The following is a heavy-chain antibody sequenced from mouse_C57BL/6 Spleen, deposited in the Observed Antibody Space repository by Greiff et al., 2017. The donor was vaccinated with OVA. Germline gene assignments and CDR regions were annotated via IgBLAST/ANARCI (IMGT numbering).Heavy chain of an antibody. J-gene: IGHJ4*01. V-gene: IGHV1-80*01. D-gene: IGHD4-1*01. CDR1: GYAFSSYW. CDR3: ARSNWDDAMDY. Sequence: QVQLQQSGAELVKPGASVKISCKASGYAFSSYWMNWVKQRPGKGLEWIGQIYPGDGDTNYNGKVKGKATLTADKSSSTAYMQLSSLTSEDSAVYFCARSNWDDAMDYWGQGTSVTVSS. CDR2: IYPGDGDT.